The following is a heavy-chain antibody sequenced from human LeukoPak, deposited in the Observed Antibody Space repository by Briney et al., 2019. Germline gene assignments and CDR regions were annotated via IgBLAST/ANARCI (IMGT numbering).Heavy chain of an antibody. D-gene: IGHD3-22*01. CDR1: GFTFSNSD. J-gene: IGHJ4*02. V-gene: IGHV3-35*02. Sequence: GGSLRLSCAASGFTFSNSDMNWVHQAPGKGLEWVSGVSWNGSRTHYADSVKGQFIISRGNSRNTLYLQTNSLRAEDTAVYYCATDPYYYDSSGSNSDYWGQGTLVTVSS. CDR3: ATDPYYYDSSGSNSDY. CDR2: VSWNGSRT.